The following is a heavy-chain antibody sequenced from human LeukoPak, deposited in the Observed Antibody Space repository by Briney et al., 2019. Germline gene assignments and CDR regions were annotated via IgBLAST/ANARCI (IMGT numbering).Heavy chain of an antibody. CDR2: MNPNSGNT. J-gene: IGHJ3*02. CDR3: ARGSYDSSGYYHDAFDI. CDR1: GYTFTSYA. Sequence: ASVKVSCKASGYTFTSYAMNWVRQATGQGLEWMGWMNPNSGNTGYAQKFQGRVTITRNTSISTAYMELSSLRSEDTAVYYCARGSYDSSGYYHDAFDIWGQGTMVTVSS. V-gene: IGHV1-8*03. D-gene: IGHD3-22*01.